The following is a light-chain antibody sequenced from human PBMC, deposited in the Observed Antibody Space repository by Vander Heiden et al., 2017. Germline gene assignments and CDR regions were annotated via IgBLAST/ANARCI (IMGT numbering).Light chain of an antibody. Sequence: AIQLTQSPSSLSASVGDRVTITCRASHVISSALAWYQQKPGKAPNLLIYDASSLEAGVPSRFSGSGPGTDFTLTISSLQPEDFATYYCQQFNSYPQTFGGGTKVEIK. CDR2: DAS. J-gene: IGKJ4*01. V-gene: IGKV1-13*02. CDR3: QQFNSYPQT. CDR1: HVISSA.